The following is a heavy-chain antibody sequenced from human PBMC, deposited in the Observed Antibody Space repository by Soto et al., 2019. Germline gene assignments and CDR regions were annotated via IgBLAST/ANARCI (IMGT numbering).Heavy chain of an antibody. D-gene: IGHD1-26*01. Sequence: VGVLIHPCTACGLHCSSHFMRWVCHIHGKGLVLVSGMNVGGMTSINTDSVKVRFTISRYNAKNTLYVQRNSLRAKCTALWVSVLHRDGSSARNADSVNGRFTISRDNAKNTLSLQMNSLRAEDTAVYYCARGGGYCSSTSWPYVVDYWGQGTRVTVYS. CDR1: GLHCSSHF. CDR3: VLHRDGSSARNADSVNGRFTISRDNAKNTLSLQMNSLRAEDTAVYYCARGGGYCSSTSWPYVVDY. J-gene: IGHJ4*02. CDR2: MNVGGMTS. V-gene: IGHV3-74*01.